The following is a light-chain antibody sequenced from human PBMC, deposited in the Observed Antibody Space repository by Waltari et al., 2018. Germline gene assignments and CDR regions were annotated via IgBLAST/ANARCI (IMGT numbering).Light chain of an antibody. Sequence: DIQLTQSPSPLSESVGDRVTITCRASQSISSWLAWYQQKPGKAPKLLIYKASSLESGVPSRFSGSGSGTEFTLTISSLQPDDFATYYCQQYNSYSITFGQGTRLEIK. J-gene: IGKJ5*01. CDR1: QSISSW. CDR3: QQYNSYSIT. CDR2: KAS. V-gene: IGKV1-5*03.